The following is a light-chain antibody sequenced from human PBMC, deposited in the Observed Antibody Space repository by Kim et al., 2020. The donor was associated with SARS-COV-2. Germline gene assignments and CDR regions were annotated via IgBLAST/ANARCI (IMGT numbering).Light chain of an antibody. V-gene: IGLV4-69*01. CDR2: LSSDGSH. Sequence: QLVLTQSPSASASVGASVKLTCTLSSGHSNFAIAWLQQQAEKGPRYLMKLSSDGSHTRGDGIPARFSGSSSGAERYLTISSLQSEDEADYYCQTWDSGIRVFGGGTKVTVL. CDR1: SGHSNFA. J-gene: IGLJ3*02. CDR3: QTWDSGIRV.